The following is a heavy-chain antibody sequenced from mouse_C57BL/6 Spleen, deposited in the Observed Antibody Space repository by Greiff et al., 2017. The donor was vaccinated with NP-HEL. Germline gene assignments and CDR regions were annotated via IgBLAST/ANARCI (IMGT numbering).Heavy chain of an antibody. Sequence: QVQLQQPGAELVKPGASVKLSCKASGYTFTSYWMQWVKQRPGQGLEWIGEIDPSDSYTNYNQKFKGKATLTVDTSSSTAYMQLSSLTSEDSAVYYCARNDGSSYPYAMDYWGQGTSVTVSS. CDR1: GYTFTSYW. CDR3: ARNDGSSYPYAMDY. V-gene: IGHV1-50*01. D-gene: IGHD1-1*01. J-gene: IGHJ4*01. CDR2: IDPSDSYT.